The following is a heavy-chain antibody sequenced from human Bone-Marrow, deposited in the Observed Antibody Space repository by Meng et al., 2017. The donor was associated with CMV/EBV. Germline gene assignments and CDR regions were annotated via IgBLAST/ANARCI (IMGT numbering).Heavy chain of an antibody. Sequence: GESLKISCAASGFTFSSYWLHWVRQAPGKGLVWVSSISSSSSYIYYADSVKGRFTISRDNAKNSLYLQMNSLRAEDTAVYYCARDGDRGIFGVGEDAFDIWGQGTMVTVSS. J-gene: IGHJ3*02. CDR2: ISSSSSYI. D-gene: IGHD3-3*01. CDR3: ARDGDRGIFGVGEDAFDI. CDR1: GFTFSSYW. V-gene: IGHV3-21*01.